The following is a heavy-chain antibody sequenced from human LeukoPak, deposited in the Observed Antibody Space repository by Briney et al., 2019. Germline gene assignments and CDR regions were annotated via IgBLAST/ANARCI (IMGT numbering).Heavy chain of an antibody. CDR1: GFTFSSYW. J-gene: IGHJ6*02. CDR2: IKQDGSEK. D-gene: IGHD3-22*01. V-gene: IGHV3-7*01. CDR3: ARVSSSGSGYYYGMDI. Sequence: GGSLRLSCAASGFTFSSYWMSWVRQAPGKGLEWVANIKQDGSEKYYVDSVKGRFTISRDNAKNSLYLQMNSLRAGDTAVYYCARVSSSGSGYYYGMDIWGQGTTVTVSS.